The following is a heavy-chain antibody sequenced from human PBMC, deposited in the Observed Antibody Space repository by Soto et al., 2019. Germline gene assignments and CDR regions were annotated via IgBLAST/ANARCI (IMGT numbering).Heavy chain of an antibody. V-gene: IGHV3-7*01. Sequence: GSLRLSCAASGFTFSTYWMNWVRQAPGKGLEWVANIKQDGSEKYYVDSVKGRFAISRDNAKDSLFLQMNNLRAEDTAVYYCVRDWSTFWGMDVWGQGTTVTVSS. J-gene: IGHJ6*02. CDR1: GFTFSTYW. CDR3: VRDWSTFWGMDV. CDR2: IKQDGSEK.